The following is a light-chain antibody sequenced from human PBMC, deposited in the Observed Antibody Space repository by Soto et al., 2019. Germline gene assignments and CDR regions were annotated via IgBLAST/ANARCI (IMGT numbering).Light chain of an antibody. Sequence: DIQRTQSLSSLSASVGDRVTITCRASQSIGRYLHWYQQKPGEAPKLLISAASTLQSGVPSRFSGSGSGTDFTLTISSLQPEDFATYYCQQSYSTPLYTFGQGTKVDIK. CDR2: AAS. J-gene: IGKJ2*01. CDR1: QSIGRY. V-gene: IGKV1-39*01. CDR3: QQSYSTPLYT.